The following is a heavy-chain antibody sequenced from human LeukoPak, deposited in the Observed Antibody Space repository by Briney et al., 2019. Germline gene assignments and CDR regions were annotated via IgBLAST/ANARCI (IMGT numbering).Heavy chain of an antibody. J-gene: IGHJ4*02. V-gene: IGHV4-59*02. CDR1: GGSVSGHY. CDR2: IHYSGTT. CDR3: ARVSGSYDYFDY. Sequence: SETLSLTCAVSGGSVSGHYWSWIRQPPGKGLEWIGYIHYSGTTNYNPSLKSRVTISVDTSKNHFPLKLTSMTAADTAVFYCARVSGSYDYFDYWGQGTLVTVSS. D-gene: IGHD1-26*01.